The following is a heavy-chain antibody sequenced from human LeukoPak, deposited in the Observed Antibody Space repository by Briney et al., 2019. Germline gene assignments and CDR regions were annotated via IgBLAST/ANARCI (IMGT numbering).Heavy chain of an antibody. CDR1: GYTFTSYD. V-gene: IGHV1-8*01. Sequence: ASVKVSCKASGYTFTSYDINWVRQAPGQGLEWMGWMNPNSGNTGSAQKFQGRVTMTRNTSISTAYMELSSLRSEDTAVYYCAREVVGFGELLGGLDYWGQGTLVTVSS. CDR2: MNPNSGNT. CDR3: AREVVGFGELLGGLDY. D-gene: IGHD3-10*01. J-gene: IGHJ4*02.